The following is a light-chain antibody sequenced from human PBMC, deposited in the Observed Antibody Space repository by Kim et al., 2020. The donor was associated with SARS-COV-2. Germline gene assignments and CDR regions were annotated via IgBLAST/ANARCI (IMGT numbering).Light chain of an antibody. V-gene: IGKV3-15*01. CDR2: GAS. CDR3: QQYNDWPPST. J-gene: IGKJ2*01. Sequence: SPGERATLSGRDSHSVSSNLAWYQQKPGQAPRLLIYGASTRATGIPARFSGSGSGTEFTLTISSLQSEDFAVYYCQQYNDWPPSTFGQGTKVDIK. CDR1: HSVSSN.